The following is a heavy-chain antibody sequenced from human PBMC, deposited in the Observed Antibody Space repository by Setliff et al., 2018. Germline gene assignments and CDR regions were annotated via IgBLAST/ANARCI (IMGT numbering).Heavy chain of an antibody. CDR1: GGSFSDYY. CDR2: IHHSGST. Sequence: SETLSLTCAVYGGSFSDYYWGWIRQPPWKGLEWIGEIHHSGSTNYNPPLKSRVTISVDTSKNQFSLKLSSVTAADTAVYYCARPLEESFGGVRDSDAFDVWGQGTMVTVSS. V-gene: IGHV4-34*01. D-gene: IGHD3-16*01. CDR3: ARPLEESFGGVRDSDAFDV. J-gene: IGHJ3*01.